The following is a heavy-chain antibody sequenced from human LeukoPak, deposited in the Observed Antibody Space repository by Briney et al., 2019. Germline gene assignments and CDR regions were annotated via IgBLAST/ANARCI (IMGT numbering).Heavy chain of an antibody. CDR1: GFTFSSYS. Sequence: GGSLRLSCAASGFTFSSYSMNWVRQAPGEGLEWVSSISKSSDYIYYADSVKGRFTISRDNAKNSLYLQMNSLRAENTAVYYCARDENRKNPPDYWGQGTLVTVSS. CDR2: ISKSSDYI. CDR3: ARDENRKNPPDY. D-gene: IGHD1-14*01. J-gene: IGHJ4*02. V-gene: IGHV3-21*01.